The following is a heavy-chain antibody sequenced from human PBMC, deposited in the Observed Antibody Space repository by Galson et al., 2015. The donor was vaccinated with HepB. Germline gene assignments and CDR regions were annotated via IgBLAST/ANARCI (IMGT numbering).Heavy chain of an antibody. CDR1: GFTFSSYA. V-gene: IGHV3-23*01. Sequence: SLRLSCAASGFTFSSYAMSWVRQAPGKGLEWVSAISGSGGSTYYADSVKGRFTISRDNSKNTLYLQMNSLRAEDTAVYYCAKEMYYDFWSGYSDDAFDIWGQGTMVTVSS. CDR3: AKEMYYDFWSGYSDDAFDI. J-gene: IGHJ3*02. CDR2: ISGSGGST. D-gene: IGHD3-3*01.